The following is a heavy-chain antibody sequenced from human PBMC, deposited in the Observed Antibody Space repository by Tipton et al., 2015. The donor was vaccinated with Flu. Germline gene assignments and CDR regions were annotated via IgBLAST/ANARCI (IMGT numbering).Heavy chain of an antibody. V-gene: IGHV4-30-2*01. CDR1: GGSISSGGYS. CDR2: IYHSGST. D-gene: IGHD5/OR15-5a*01. CDR3: ARVNGVYVYGMDV. J-gene: IGHJ6*02. Sequence: TLSLTCAVSGGSISSGGYSWSWIRQPPGKGLEWIGYIYHSGSTYYNPSLKSRVTISVDRSKNQFSLKLSSVTAADTAVYYCARVNGVYVYGMDVWGQGTTVTVSS.